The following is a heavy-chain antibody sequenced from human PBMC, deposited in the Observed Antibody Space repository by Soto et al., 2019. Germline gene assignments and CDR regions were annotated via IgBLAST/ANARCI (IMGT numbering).Heavy chain of an antibody. V-gene: IGHV3-30*18. J-gene: IGHJ6*02. D-gene: IGHD2-2*01. CDR2: ISYDGSNK. Sequence: GGDVTLSCGPSGGPFSRHGRPRVRHAPGNGLELVAVISYDGSNKYYADSVKGRFTISRDNSKNTLYLQMNSLRAEDTAVYYCAKDSDLGLLVAAYYYYGMDGRGQGPSVTVS. CDR1: GGPFSRHG. CDR3: AKDSDLGLLVAAYYYYGMDG.